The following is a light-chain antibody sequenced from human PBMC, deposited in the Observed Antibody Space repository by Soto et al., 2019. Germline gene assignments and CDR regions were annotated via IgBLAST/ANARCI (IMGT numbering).Light chain of an antibody. CDR1: QAIGSY. CDR3: QQVDSYPLT. Sequence: IRLTQSPSSLSASVGDTVTITCRASQAIGSYFAWYQQRPGTAPKLLIYSASTLHSGVPSRFSGSGSGPDFTLTISSLQPEDFATYYCQQVDSYPLTFGPGTTVEI. J-gene: IGKJ3*01. CDR2: SAS. V-gene: IGKV1-9*01.